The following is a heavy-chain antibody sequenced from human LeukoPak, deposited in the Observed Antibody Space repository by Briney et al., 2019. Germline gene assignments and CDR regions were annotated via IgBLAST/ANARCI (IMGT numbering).Heavy chain of an antibody. CDR2: INSGGSVT. CDR1: GFTFSTYS. J-gene: IGHJ1*01. Sequence: GGSLRLSCAASGFTFSTYSMNWVRQAPGQGLEWVSYINSGGSVTYYADSVKGRFTISRDNSKDTVYLQMNSLRAEDTAVYYCASRGEYTSEFFQHWGQGTLVTVSS. CDR3: ASRGEYTSEFFQH. V-gene: IGHV3-48*01. D-gene: IGHD3-16*01.